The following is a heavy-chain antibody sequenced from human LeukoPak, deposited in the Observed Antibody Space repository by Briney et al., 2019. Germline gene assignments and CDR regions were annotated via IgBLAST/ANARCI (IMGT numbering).Heavy chain of an antibody. D-gene: IGHD2-2*02. CDR1: GYTFTGYY. V-gene: IGHV1-2*02. Sequence: GASVKVSCKASGYTFTGYYMHWVRQAPGQGLEWMGWINPNSGGTNYAQKFQGRVTMTRDTSISTAYMELSRLRSDDTAVYYCAREADDCSSTSCYRGLNAFDIWGQGTMVTVSS. CDR3: AREADDCSSTSCYRGLNAFDI. CDR2: INPNSGGT. J-gene: IGHJ3*02.